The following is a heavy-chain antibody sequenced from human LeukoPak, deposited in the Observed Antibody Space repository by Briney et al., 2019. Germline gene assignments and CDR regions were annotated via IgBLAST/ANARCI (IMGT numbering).Heavy chain of an antibody. D-gene: IGHD3-22*01. Sequence: GGSLRLSCAASGFTFSSYAMSWVRQAPGEGLEWVSAISGSGGSTYYADSVKGRFTISRDNSKNTLYLQMNSLRAEDTAVYYCAKAYSSGYYSRSDYWGQGTLVTVSS. V-gene: IGHV3-23*01. J-gene: IGHJ4*02. CDR1: GFTFSSYA. CDR3: AKAYSSGYYSRSDY. CDR2: ISGSGGST.